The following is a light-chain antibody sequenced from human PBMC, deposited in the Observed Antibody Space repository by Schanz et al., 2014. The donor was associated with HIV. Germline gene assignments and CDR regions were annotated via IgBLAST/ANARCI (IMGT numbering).Light chain of an antibody. CDR3: QQYGSSPLT. Sequence: EIVLTQSPGTLSLSPGERAALSCRASQSVTSNLLAWYQQKPGQAPRLLIFGASKRATGIPDRFSGSGSGTDFTLTISRLEPEDFAVYYCQQYGSSPLTFGQGTKVEIK. V-gene: IGKV3-20*01. CDR1: QSVTSNL. J-gene: IGKJ1*01. CDR2: GAS.